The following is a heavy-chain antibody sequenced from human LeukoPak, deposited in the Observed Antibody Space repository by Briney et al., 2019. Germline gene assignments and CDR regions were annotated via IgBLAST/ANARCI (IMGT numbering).Heavy chain of an antibody. J-gene: IGHJ4*02. V-gene: IGHV4-39*01. CDR2: IYYSGST. CDR3: ARGLSGQQLVWPLAYFDA. Sequence: PSETLSLTCTVSGGSISSSSYYWGWIRQPPGKGLEWIGSIYYSGSTYYNPSLKSRVTISVDTSKNQFSLKLSSVTAADTAVYYCARGLSGQQLVWPLAYFDAWGQGTVVTVSA. CDR1: GGSISSSSYY. D-gene: IGHD6-6*01.